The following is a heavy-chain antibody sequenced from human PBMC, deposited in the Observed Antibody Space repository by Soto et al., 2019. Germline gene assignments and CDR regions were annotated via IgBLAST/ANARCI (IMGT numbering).Heavy chain of an antibody. CDR2: IKEDGSEQ. CDR3: AKINHGGIDYFDY. D-gene: IGHD2-15*01. Sequence: GGSLRLSCAASGFTFRGYWMSWVRQAPGKGLEWVANIKEDGSEQYYVDSVRGRFTISRDNAKNSLYLQMNNLRAEDTAVYYCAKINHGGIDYFDYWGQGTLVTVSS. CDR1: GFTFRGYW. V-gene: IGHV3-7*01. J-gene: IGHJ4*02.